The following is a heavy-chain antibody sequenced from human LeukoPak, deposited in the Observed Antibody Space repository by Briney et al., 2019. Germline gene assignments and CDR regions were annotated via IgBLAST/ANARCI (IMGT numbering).Heavy chain of an antibody. D-gene: IGHD5-24*01. V-gene: IGHV3-21*01. J-gene: IGHJ3*02. Sequence: KSGGSLRLSCAASGFTFSSYSMNWVRQAPGKGLEWVSFISSSAYISYTDSVKGRFTISRDNAKNSLYLQMNNLRAEDTSVYYCAKKMDDAFDIWGQGTMVTVSS. CDR3: AKKMDDAFDI. CDR2: ISSSAYI. CDR1: GFTFSSYS.